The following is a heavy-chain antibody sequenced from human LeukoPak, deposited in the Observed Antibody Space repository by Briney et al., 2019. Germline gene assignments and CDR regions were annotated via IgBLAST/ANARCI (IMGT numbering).Heavy chain of an antibody. V-gene: IGHV3-23*01. D-gene: IGHD3-22*01. Sequence: GGSLGLSCAVSGFAFGSEAMSWVRQAPGKGLEWVSAISGSGGSTYYADSVKGRFTISRDNSKNTLYLQMNSLRAEDTAVYYCAKGRYYYDSSGYYPREDYFDYWGQRTLVTVSS. CDR3: AKGRYYYDSSGYYPREDYFDY. CDR2: ISGSGGST. CDR1: GFAFGSEA. J-gene: IGHJ4*02.